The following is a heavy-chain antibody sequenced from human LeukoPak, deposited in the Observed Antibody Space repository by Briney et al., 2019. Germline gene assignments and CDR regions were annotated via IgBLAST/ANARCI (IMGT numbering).Heavy chain of an antibody. CDR3: ARRGKQQLDDAFDI. D-gene: IGHD6-13*01. CDR1: GFTVSSNY. Sequence: GGSLRLSCAASGFTVSSNYMNWVRQAPGKGLEWVSSISSSSSYIYYADSVKGRFTISRDNAKNSLYLQMNSLRAEDTAVYYCARRGKQQLDDAFDIWGQGTMVTVSS. V-gene: IGHV3-21*01. CDR2: ISSSSSYI. J-gene: IGHJ3*02.